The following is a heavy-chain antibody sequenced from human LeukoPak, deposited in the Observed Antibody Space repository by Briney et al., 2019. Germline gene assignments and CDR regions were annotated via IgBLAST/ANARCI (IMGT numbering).Heavy chain of an antibody. Sequence: PSETLSLTCTVSGYSISSGYYWGWIRQPPGKGLEWIGSIYHSGSTYYNPSLKSRVTISVDTSKNQFSLKLSSVTAADTAVYYCARVRLVGATDAFDIWGQGTMLTVSS. CDR1: GYSISSGYY. CDR2: IYHSGST. D-gene: IGHD1-26*01. J-gene: IGHJ3*02. V-gene: IGHV4-38-2*02. CDR3: ARVRLVGATDAFDI.